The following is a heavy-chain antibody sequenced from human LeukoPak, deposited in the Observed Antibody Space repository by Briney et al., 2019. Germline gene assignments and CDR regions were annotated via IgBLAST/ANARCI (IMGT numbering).Heavy chain of an antibody. CDR2: INPNSGDT. Sequence: ASVKVSCMASGYSFTGNYIHWVRQDPGQGLEWMGWINPNSGDTNYAQSFQGKVTMTRDMSIRTAYMELSRLTSDDTAVYYCARGNYYGSSGYLDYWAQGTLVTVSS. D-gene: IGHD3-22*01. J-gene: IGHJ4*02. CDR3: ARGNYYGSSGYLDY. V-gene: IGHV1-2*02. CDR1: GYSFTGNY.